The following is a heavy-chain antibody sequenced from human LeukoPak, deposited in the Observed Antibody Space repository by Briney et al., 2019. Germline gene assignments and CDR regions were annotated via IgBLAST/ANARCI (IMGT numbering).Heavy chain of an antibody. CDR1: GFTFRNYY. CDR2: IKQDGSKK. CDR3: ATPLDYYDSSGYHQGGD. J-gene: IGHJ4*02. D-gene: IGHD3-22*01. Sequence: GESLRLSCAASGFTFRNYYMHWVRQAPGKGLEWVANIKQDGSKKNYVDSVKGRFTISRDNAKNSLYLQMNSLRAEDTAVYYCATPLDYYDSSGYHQGGDWGQGTLVTVSS. V-gene: IGHV3-7*03.